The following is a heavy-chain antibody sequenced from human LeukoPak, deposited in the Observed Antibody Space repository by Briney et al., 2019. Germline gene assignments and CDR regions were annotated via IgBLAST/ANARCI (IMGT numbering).Heavy chain of an antibody. CDR3: TKDPNGDYVGAFDF. V-gene: IGHV3-23*01. CDR1: NFAFSTYA. CDR2: ITGSGAGT. D-gene: IGHD4-17*01. Sequence: WGSLRLSCAASNFAFSTYAMTWVRQAPGKGLEWVSSITGSGAGTSYADSVKGRFTISRDNSKSTLFLQMNSLRAEDTAVYYCTKDPNGDYVGAFDFWGQGTMVTVSS. J-gene: IGHJ3*01.